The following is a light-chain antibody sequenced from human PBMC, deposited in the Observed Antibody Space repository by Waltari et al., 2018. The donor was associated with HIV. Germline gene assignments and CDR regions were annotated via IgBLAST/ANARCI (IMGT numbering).Light chain of an antibody. J-gene: IGLJ2*01. Sequence: QSVLTQPPSASGTPGQRVTIPCSGTSPNIGGNTVTCYQHLPGTAPKLLIYSNHQRPSGVPDRFSGSKSGTSASLAISGLQSEDEADYYCAAWDDSLNGVVFGGGTKLTVL. CDR1: SPNIGGNT. CDR2: SNH. CDR3: AAWDDSLNGVV. V-gene: IGLV1-44*01.